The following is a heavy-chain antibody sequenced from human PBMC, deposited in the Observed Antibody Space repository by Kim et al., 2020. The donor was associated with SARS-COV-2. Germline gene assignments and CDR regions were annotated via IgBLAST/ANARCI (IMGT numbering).Heavy chain of an antibody. J-gene: IGHJ4*02. D-gene: IGHD5-18*01. CDR2: ISGSGGST. CDR3: AKDRYSYGSYPYFDY. Sequence: GGSLRLSCAASGFTFSSYAMSWVRQAPGKGLEWVSAISGSGGSTYYADSVKGRFTISRDNSKNTLYLQMNSLRAEDTAVYYCAKDRYSYGSYPYFDYWGQGTLVTVSS. CDR1: GFTFSSYA. V-gene: IGHV3-23*01.